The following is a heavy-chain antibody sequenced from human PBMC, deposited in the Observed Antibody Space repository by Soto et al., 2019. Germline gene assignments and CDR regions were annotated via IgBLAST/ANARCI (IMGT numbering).Heavy chain of an antibody. J-gene: IGHJ6*02. D-gene: IGHD5-18*01. CDR1: SSSVSSRSFY. Sequence: SVTLSLTCTTSSSSVSSRSFYWNWIRNPPGNVLEWIGYIYYSGSTNYNPSLKSRVTISVDTSKNQFSLKLSSVTAADTAVYYCARDRRYSYGYYYYGMDVWGQGTTVT. CDR2: IYYSGST. V-gene: IGHV4-61*01. CDR3: ARDRRYSYGYYYYGMDV.